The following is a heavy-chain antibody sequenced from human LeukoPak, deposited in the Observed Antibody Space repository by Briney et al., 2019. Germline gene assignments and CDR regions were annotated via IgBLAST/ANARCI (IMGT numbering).Heavy chain of an antibody. Sequence: GASVKVSCKASGYTFTGYYMHWVRQAPGQGLEWMGWINPNSGGTNYAQKFQGRVTMTRDTSISTAYMELSRPRSDDTAVYYCARSDWLGQGPDYWGQGTLVTVSS. CDR3: ARSDWLGQGPDY. CDR2: INPNSGGT. D-gene: IGHD6-19*01. CDR1: GYTFTGYY. V-gene: IGHV1-2*02. J-gene: IGHJ4*02.